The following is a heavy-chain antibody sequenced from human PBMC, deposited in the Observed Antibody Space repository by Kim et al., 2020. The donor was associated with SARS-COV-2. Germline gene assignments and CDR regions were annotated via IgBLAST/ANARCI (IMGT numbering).Heavy chain of an antibody. CDR3: EKEKKYSSGTGGTQSYSYGMDV. V-gene: IGHV3-9*01. CDR1: GFTFGDYA. J-gene: IGHJ6*02. D-gene: IGHD6-19*01. CDR2: IRCNSGSI. Sequence: GGSLRLSCAASGFTFGDYAMHWVRQAPGKGLEWVSGIRCNSGSIGYADSVKGRFTISRDNAKNSLYLQMNSLRAEDTALYYCEKEKKYSSGTGGTQSYSYGMDVWGQGTTVTVSS.